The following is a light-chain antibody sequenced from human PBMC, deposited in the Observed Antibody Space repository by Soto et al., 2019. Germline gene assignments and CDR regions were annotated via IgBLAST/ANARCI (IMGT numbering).Light chain of an antibody. CDR3: CSYAGSYTYV. CDR2: DVS. J-gene: IGLJ1*01. CDR1: NSVVGGYNY. V-gene: IGLV2-11*01. Sequence: LTQPRPVSGAPGQSVTISCTGTNSVVGGYNYVSWYQQHPGKAPKLMIYDVSKRPSGVPDRFSGSKSGNTASLTISGLQAEDEADYYCCSYAGSYTYVFGTGTKVTVL.